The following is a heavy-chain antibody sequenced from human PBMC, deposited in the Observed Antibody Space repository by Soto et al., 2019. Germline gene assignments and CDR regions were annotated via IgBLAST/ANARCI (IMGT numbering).Heavy chain of an antibody. D-gene: IGHD2-2*01. CDR2: IYYSGST. J-gene: IGHJ4*02. Sequence: SDTLSLTCTVSCGSISSSSSYWGWIRQPPGKGLEWIGSIYYSGSTYYNPSLKSRVTISVDTSKNQFSLKLSSVTAADTAVYYCAPQPGQPRWGQGTLVTVS. CDR3: APQPGQPR. V-gene: IGHV4-39*01. CDR1: CGSISSSSSY.